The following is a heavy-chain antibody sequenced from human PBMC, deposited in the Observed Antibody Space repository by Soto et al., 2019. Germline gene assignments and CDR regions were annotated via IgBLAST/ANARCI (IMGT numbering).Heavy chain of an antibody. J-gene: IGHJ5*02. CDR1: GSTVTSSG. Sequence: GASVKDTSKAPGSTVTSSGINGVRPAPGQGLEWMGWINAATDDTKDSPKFQGRVTITRDTAASTAYRELSSLRSEDTAVYYCVRMQESATVIDWLDPGGQGTRATV. CDR2: INAATDDT. V-gene: IGHV1-3*01. CDR3: VRMQESATVIDWLDP. D-gene: IGHD6-13*01.